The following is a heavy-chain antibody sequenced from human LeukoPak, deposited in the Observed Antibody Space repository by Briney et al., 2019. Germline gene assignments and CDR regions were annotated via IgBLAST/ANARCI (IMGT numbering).Heavy chain of an antibody. D-gene: IGHD3-22*01. CDR2: IYYSGST. V-gene: IGHV4-59*08. CDR3: ASGYYDSSGHDY. CDR1: GGSISPSY. Sequence: SETLSLTCAVSGGSISPSYWSWIRQPPGKGLEWIGYIYYSGSTNYNPSLKSRVTISVDTSKNQFSLKLSSVTAADTAVYYCASGYYDSSGHDYWGQGTLVTVSS. J-gene: IGHJ4*02.